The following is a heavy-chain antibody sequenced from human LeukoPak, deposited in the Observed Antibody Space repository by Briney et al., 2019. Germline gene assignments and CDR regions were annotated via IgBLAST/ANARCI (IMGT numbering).Heavy chain of an antibody. Sequence: GGSLRLSCAASGFTFSSYSMNWVRQAPGKGLEWVSSISSSSSYIYYADSVKGRFTISRDNAKNSLYLQMNSLRAEDTAVYYCARAGMYYDFWSGYSHFDIWGQGTMVTVSS. J-gene: IGHJ3*02. CDR2: ISSSSSYI. CDR3: ARAGMYYDFWSGYSHFDI. CDR1: GFTFSSYS. V-gene: IGHV3-21*01. D-gene: IGHD3-3*01.